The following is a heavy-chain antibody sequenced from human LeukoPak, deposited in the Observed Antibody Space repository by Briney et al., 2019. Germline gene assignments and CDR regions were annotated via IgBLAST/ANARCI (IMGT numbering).Heavy chain of an antibody. V-gene: IGHV1-2*06. J-gene: IGHJ3*02. Sequence: ASVKVSCKASGYTFTGYYIHWVRQAPGQGLEWMGRINRNSVATNYAQKFQGRVTMTRDTSISTAYMELSRLTSDDTAVYYCARDKGHAFDIWGQGTMVTVSS. CDR2: INRNSVAT. CDR3: ARDKGHAFDI. CDR1: GYTFTGYY.